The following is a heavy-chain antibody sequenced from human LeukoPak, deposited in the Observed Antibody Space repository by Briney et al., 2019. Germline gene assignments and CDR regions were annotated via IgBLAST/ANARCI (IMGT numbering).Heavy chain of an antibody. Sequence: ASVKVSCKVSGYTLTELSMHWVRQAPGKGLEWMGGFDPEDGETIYAQKFQGRVTMTEDTSTDTAYMELSSLRPEDTAVYYCATVGQTVYGSGSFSYGMDVWGQGTTVTVSS. D-gene: IGHD3-10*01. CDR1: GYTLTELS. J-gene: IGHJ6*02. CDR2: FDPEDGET. CDR3: ATVGQTVYGSGSFSYGMDV. V-gene: IGHV1-24*01.